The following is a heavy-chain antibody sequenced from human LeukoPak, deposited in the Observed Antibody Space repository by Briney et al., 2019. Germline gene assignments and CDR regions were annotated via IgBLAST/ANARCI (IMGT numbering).Heavy chain of an antibody. Sequence: PSETLSLTCAVSGGSISSSNWWSWVRQPPGKGLEWIGEIYHSGSTNYNPSLKSRVTISVDTSKNQFSLKLSSVTAADTAVYYCARTIFGVVNYYMDVWGKGTTVTVSS. J-gene: IGHJ6*03. V-gene: IGHV4-4*02. D-gene: IGHD3-3*01. CDR1: GGSISSSNW. CDR3: ARTIFGVVNYYMDV. CDR2: IYHSGST.